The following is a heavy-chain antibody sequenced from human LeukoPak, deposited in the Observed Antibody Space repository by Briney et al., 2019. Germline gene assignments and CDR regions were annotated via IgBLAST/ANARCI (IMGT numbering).Heavy chain of an antibody. Sequence: GASVKVSCKASGGTFSSYAISWVRQAPGQGLEWMGRIIPILGIANYAQKFQGRVTITADKSTSTAYMELSSLRSEDTAVYYCARGGTWIQPHTCDYWGQGTLVTVSS. CDR1: GGTFSSYA. J-gene: IGHJ4*02. D-gene: IGHD5-18*01. CDR2: IIPILGIA. V-gene: IGHV1-69*04. CDR3: ARGGTWIQPHTCDY.